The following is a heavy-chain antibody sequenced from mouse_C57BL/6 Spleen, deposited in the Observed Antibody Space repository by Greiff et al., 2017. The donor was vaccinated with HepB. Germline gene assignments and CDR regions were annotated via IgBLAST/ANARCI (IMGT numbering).Heavy chain of an antibody. CDR2: IWSGGST. D-gene: IGHD2-4*01. V-gene: IGHV2-2*01. CDR3: AREAYYDYDGNYAMDY. J-gene: IGHJ4*01. CDR1: GFSLTSYG. Sequence: QVQLKESGPGLVQPSQSLSITCTVSGFSLTSYGVHWVRQSPGKGLEWLGVIWSGGSTDYNAAFISRLSISKDNSKSQVFFKMNSLQADDTAIYYCAREAYYDYDGNYAMDYWGQGTSVTVSS.